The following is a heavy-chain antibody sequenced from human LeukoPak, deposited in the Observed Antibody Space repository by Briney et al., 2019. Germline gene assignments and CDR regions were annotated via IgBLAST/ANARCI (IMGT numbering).Heavy chain of an antibody. CDR2: ISWNSGPI. D-gene: IGHD3-10*02. CDR3: AELGITMIGGV. CDR1: GFIFDDYA. J-gene: IGHJ6*04. Sequence: GGSLRLSCAASGFIFDDYAMHWVRQAPGKGLEWVSGISWNSGPIGYADSVKGRFTVSRDNAKNSLYLQMNSLRAEDTAVYYCAELGITMIGGVWGKGTTVTISS. V-gene: IGHV3-9*01.